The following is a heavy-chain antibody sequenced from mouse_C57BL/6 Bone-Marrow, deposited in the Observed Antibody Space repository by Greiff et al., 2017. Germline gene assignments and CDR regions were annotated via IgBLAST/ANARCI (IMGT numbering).Heavy chain of an antibody. CDR3: TTRITTVVAPFDY. CDR1: GFNIKDDY. V-gene: IGHV14-4*01. D-gene: IGHD1-1*01. J-gene: IGHJ2*01. Sequence: EVQLQQSGAELVRPGASVKLSCTASGFNIKDDYMHWVKQRPEQGLEWIGWIDPENGDTEYASKFPGKATITADPSSNTAYLQLSSLTSEDTAVYYCTTRITTVVAPFDYWGQGTTLTVSS. CDR2: IDPENGDT.